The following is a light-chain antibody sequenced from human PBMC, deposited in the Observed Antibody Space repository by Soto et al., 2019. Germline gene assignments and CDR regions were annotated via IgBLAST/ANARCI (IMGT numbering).Light chain of an antibody. CDR1: QSFRGL. CDR3: QQRSNWHSLA. V-gene: IGKV3-11*01. J-gene: IGKJ4*02. CDR2: DAS. Sequence: EVVLTQSPVTLSLSPGERATLSCRARQSFRGLLAWYQQKPGQAPRLLIYDASNRATGVPARISGGGSGTDFTLTISSIEPEDAAVYYCQQRSNWHSLAFGGGTKVDIK.